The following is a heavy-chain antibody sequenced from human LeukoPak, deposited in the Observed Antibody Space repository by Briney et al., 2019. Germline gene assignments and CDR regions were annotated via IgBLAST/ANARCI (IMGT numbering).Heavy chain of an antibody. Sequence: NSSETLSLTCTVSGVSISSYYWSWLRQPAGKGLEWLGRIYTSGSTNYNPSLKSRVTMSVDTSKNQFSLKLSSVTAADTAVYYCAKQPKWELRPYFDYWGQGTLVTVSS. V-gene: IGHV4-4*07. D-gene: IGHD1-26*01. CDR2: IYTSGST. CDR1: GVSISSYY. CDR3: AKQPKWELRPYFDY. J-gene: IGHJ4*02.